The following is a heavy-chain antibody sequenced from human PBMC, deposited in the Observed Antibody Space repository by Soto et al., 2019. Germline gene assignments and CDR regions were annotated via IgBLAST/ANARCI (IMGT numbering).Heavy chain of an antibody. Sequence: QVKLVESGGGVVQPGKSLRLSCAASGFTFSSYAMHWARQAPGKGLEWVTVISIRGGDEYYAESVRGRFTISRDDSKSTLYLQMDSLRVEDTAVYYCARGTIVARQHLDYWGQGTLVTVSS. CDR2: ISIRGGDE. J-gene: IGHJ4*02. CDR3: ARGTIVARQHLDY. D-gene: IGHD6-6*01. CDR1: GFTFSSYA. V-gene: IGHV3-30*03.